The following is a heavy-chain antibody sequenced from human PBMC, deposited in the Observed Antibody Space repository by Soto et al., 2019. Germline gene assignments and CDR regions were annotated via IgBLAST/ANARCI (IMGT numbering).Heavy chain of an antibody. CDR2: ISSSSSTI. Sequence: GGSLRLSCAASGFTFSSYSMNWVRQAPGKGLEWVSYISSSSSTIYYADSVKGRFTISRDNAKNSLYLQMNSLRDEDTAVYYYARDFRLGRWLQPFDYWGQGTLVTVSS. D-gene: IGHD5-12*01. J-gene: IGHJ4*02. V-gene: IGHV3-48*02. CDR3: ARDFRLGRWLQPFDY. CDR1: GFTFSSYS.